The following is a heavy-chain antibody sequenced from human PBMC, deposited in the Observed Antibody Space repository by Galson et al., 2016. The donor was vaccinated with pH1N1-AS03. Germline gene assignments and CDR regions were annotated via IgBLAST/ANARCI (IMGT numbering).Heavy chain of an antibody. J-gene: IGHJ4*02. CDR1: GFALIDYS. CDR3: TWSAPRGGHGPFDF. Sequence: SLRLSCAASGFALIDYSMHWVRQAPGKGLEWVSSIDPTITYIYYADSPTGRFTISRDNAFNSLYLQMNSLRVDDTAVYFCTWSAPRGGHGPFDFWGQGILVTVSS. D-gene: IGHD2-15*01. V-gene: IGHV3-21*01. CDR2: IDPTITYI.